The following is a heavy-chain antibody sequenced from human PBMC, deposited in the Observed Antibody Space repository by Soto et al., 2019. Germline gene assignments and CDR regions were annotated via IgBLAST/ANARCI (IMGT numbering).Heavy chain of an antibody. CDR2: IDNDGSAA. Sequence: EVQLVESGGGLVQPGGSLRLSCVASGFTFNIYWMHWVRQAPGKGLEWVSRIDNDGSAATYADSVKGRFTISRDNAKNTLLLQMNTLRVDDTAVYYCARDNWNSYGGQGTLVTVSS. D-gene: IGHD1-1*01. CDR3: ARDNWNSY. V-gene: IGHV3-74*01. CDR1: GFTFNIYW. J-gene: IGHJ4*02.